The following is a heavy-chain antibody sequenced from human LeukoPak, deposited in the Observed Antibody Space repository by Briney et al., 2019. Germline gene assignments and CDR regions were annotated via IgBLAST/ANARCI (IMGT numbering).Heavy chain of an antibody. CDR1: GGSISSSSYY. CDR3: ARGEYYDSSGSPSYDAFDI. V-gene: IGHV4-39*07. D-gene: IGHD3-22*01. Sequence: SETLSLTCTVSGGSISSSSYYWGWIRQPPGKGLEWIGSIYYSGSTYYNPSLKSRVTISVDTSKNQFSLKLSSVTAADTAVYYCARGEYYDSSGSPSYDAFDIWGQGTMVTVSS. CDR2: IYYSGST. J-gene: IGHJ3*02.